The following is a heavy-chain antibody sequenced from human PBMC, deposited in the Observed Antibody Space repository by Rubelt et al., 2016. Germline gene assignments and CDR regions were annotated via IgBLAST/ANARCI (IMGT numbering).Heavy chain of an antibody. V-gene: IGHV3-7*01. D-gene: IGHD2-2*01. CDR1: GFTFSSYW. J-gene: IGHJ3*02. CDR3: VKAHNLYRSSTSCYYDAFDI. Sequence: EVQLVESGGGLVQPGGSLRLSCAASGFTFSSYWMSWVRQAPGKGLEWVANIKQDGSEKYYVDSVKGRFTISRENAKNSMYLQMSSMRAEDTAVYYCVKAHNLYRSSTSCYYDAFDIWGQGTMVTVSS. CDR2: IKQDGSEK.